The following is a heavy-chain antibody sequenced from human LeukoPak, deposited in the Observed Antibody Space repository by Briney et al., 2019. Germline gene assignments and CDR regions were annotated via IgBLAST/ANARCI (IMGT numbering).Heavy chain of an antibody. Sequence: ASVKVSCKASGYTFTDYYMYWVRQAPGQGLEYMGWINPNSGGTNYAQKFQGRVTMTRDTSISTAYMELSSLRSDDTAVYYCARYRRWVEYFQHWGQGTLVTVSS. CDR2: INPNSGGT. CDR3: ARYRRWVEYFQH. D-gene: IGHD1-1*01. J-gene: IGHJ1*01. V-gene: IGHV1-2*02. CDR1: GYTFTDYY.